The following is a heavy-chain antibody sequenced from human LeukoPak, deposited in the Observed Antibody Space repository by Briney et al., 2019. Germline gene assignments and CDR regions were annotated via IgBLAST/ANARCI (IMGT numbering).Heavy chain of an antibody. CDR3: ARVRLNFDAFGI. Sequence: SQTLSLTCAVSGGSISSGGYSWSWIRQPPGKGLEWIGYIYHSGSTYYNPSLKSRVTISVDRSKNQFSLKLSSVTAADTAVYYCARVRLNFDAFGIWGQGTMVTVSS. V-gene: IGHV4-30-2*01. CDR2: IYHSGST. CDR1: GGSISSGGYS. D-gene: IGHD1-1*01. J-gene: IGHJ3*02.